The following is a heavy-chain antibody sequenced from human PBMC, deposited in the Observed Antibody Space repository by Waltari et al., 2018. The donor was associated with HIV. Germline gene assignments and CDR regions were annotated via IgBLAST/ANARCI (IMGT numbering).Heavy chain of an antibody. CDR1: GGSISSSSYY. J-gene: IGHJ5*02. CDR3: ARGADYYDSSGLNWFDP. Sequence: QLQLQESGPGLVKPSETLSLTCTVSGGSISSSSYYWGWIRQPPGKGLEWIGSIYYSGSTYYNPSLKSRVTISVDTSKNQFSLKLSSVTAADTAVYYCARGADYYDSSGLNWFDPWGQGTLVTVSS. CDR2: IYYSGST. D-gene: IGHD3-22*01. V-gene: IGHV4-39*07.